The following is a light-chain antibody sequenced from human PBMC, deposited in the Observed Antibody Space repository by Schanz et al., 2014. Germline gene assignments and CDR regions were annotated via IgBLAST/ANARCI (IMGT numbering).Light chain of an antibody. V-gene: IGKV3-20*01. J-gene: IGKJ4*01. CDR2: GAS. CDR1: QSVRSSS. CDR3: QQYGRSYRVP. Sequence: EIVMTQSPGTLSLSLGERATLSCRASQSVRSSSLVWYQQKPGQAPRLLIYGASTRATGIPDRFSGAGSGPEFTLALSRLETEHFAVYHCQQYGRSYRVPFGGGTKVELK.